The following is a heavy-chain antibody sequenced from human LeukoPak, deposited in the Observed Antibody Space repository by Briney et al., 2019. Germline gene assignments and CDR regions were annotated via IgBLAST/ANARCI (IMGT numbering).Heavy chain of an antibody. CDR2: ISGSGGST. J-gene: IGHJ4*02. D-gene: IGHD5-18*01. CDR1: GFTFSSYD. CDR3: PKHSFTPAMVTYLDY. Sequence: PGGSLRLSCAASGFTFSSYDMSWLRQAPGKGLEWVSAISGSGGSTYYADSVKGRFTISRDNSKNTLYLQMNSLRAEDAAVYYCPKHSFTPAMVTYLDYWGQGTLVTVSS. V-gene: IGHV3-23*01.